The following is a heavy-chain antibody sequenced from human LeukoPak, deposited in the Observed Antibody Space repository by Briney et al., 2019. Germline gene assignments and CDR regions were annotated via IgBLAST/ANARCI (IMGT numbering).Heavy chain of an antibody. CDR1: GFTVSSNF. CDR3: ARLVVPGTYFDY. J-gene: IGHJ4*02. V-gene: IGHV3-53*01. D-gene: IGHD6-19*01. CDR2: IYSGGDT. Sequence: PGGSLRLSRAASGFTVSSNFMSWVRQAPGKGLEWVSVIYSGGDTYYADSVKGRFTISRDNSKNTLYLQMNSLRAEDTAVYYCARLVVPGTYFDYWGQGTLVTVSS.